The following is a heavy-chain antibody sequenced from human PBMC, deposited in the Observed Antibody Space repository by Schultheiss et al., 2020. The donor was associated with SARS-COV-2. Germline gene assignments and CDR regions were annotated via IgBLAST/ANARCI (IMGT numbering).Heavy chain of an antibody. Sequence: GGSLRLSCAASGFTFSSYWMSWVRQAPGKGLEWVAVISYDGSNKYYADSVKGRFTISRDNAKNTLYLQMNSLRAEDTAVYYCASEAGTTFAFDIWGQGTMVTVSS. CDR2: ISYDGSNK. D-gene: IGHD1-7*01. CDR3: ASEAGTTFAFDI. CDR1: GFTFSSYW. V-gene: IGHV3-30*03. J-gene: IGHJ3*02.